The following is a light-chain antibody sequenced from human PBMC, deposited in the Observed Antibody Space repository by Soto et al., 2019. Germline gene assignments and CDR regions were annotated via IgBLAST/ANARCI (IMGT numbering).Light chain of an antibody. CDR1: ASDIGAYNL. Sequence: QFALTQPASVSGSPGQSLTISCTGTASDIGAYNLVSWYQLHPRKPPKLIIYEFTKRPSGVSNRFSGSKSGYTASLTISGVQSEDEADYYCCSFAKGDNIVFGGGTKVTVL. V-gene: IGLV2-23*02. J-gene: IGLJ2*01. CDR2: EFT. CDR3: CSFAKGDNIV.